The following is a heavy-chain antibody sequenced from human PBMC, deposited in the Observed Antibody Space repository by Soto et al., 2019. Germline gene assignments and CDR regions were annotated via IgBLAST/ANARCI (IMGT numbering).Heavy chain of an antibody. Sequence: QGQLAGSGGGVVQPGMSLRLSCVASGFPLSSYVMNWVRQAPGKGLEWVAVISYDGSQAEYADSAKGRFVISRDNSKDTVHLQMNSLRDEDTGLYYCARKIGYDYYYGMDLWGPGTTVTVSS. CDR1: GFPLSSYV. D-gene: IGHD3-16*01. CDR3: ARKIGYDYYYGMDL. CDR2: ISYDGSQA. J-gene: IGHJ6*02. V-gene: IGHV3-30*09.